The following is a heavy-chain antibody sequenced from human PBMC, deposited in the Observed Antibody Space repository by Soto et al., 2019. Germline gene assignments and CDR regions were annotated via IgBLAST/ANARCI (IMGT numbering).Heavy chain of an antibody. Sequence: GGSLRLSCAGSGFSFSTYSMNWVRQAPGKGLEWVSSIYSSGSYTYYADSVKGRFTISRDNAKNSLYLQMTSLRVEDTAVYYCARDLKNVTIFEVGYWGQGTQVTVSS. J-gene: IGHJ4*02. CDR2: IYSSGSYT. V-gene: IGHV3-21*01. D-gene: IGHD3-3*01. CDR1: GFSFSTYS. CDR3: ARDLKNVTIFEVGY.